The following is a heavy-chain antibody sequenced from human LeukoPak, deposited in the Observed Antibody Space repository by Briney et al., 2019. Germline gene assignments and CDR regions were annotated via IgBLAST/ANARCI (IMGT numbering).Heavy chain of an antibody. Sequence: GGSLRLSCTVSRFTVSSNSMSWVCQAPGKGLEWVSFIYSDNTHYSDSVKGRFTISRDNSKNTLYLQMNSLRAEDTAVYYCARRAGAYSHPYDYWGQGTLVTVSS. V-gene: IGHV3-53*01. D-gene: IGHD4/OR15-4a*01. J-gene: IGHJ4*02. CDR1: RFTVSSNS. CDR3: ARRAGAYSHPYDY. CDR2: IYSDNT.